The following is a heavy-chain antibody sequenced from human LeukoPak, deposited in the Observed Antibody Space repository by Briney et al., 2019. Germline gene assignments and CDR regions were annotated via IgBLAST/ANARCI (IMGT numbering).Heavy chain of an antibody. D-gene: IGHD5-18*01. Sequence: PGASVKVSCKASGYTFTSYAIHWVRQAPGQRLEWMGWISAGNGNTKYSQNFQGRVTFISNTSATTAFMELSSLRAEDTAVYYCARDLQLWTTRDTRGGAQVGYWGQGTLVTVSS. CDR2: ISAGNGNT. J-gene: IGHJ4*02. CDR1: GYTFTSYA. CDR3: ARDLQLWTTRDTRGGAQVGY. V-gene: IGHV1-3*01.